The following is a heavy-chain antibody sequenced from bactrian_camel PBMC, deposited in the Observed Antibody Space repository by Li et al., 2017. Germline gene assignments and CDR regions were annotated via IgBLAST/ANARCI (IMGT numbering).Heavy chain of an antibody. CDR2: IQPFSDAK. CDR1: GIHLSSAFC. D-gene: IGHD4*01. V-gene: IGHV3S31*01. CDR3: AAQSPTIGPQCTLNARTAARYRY. Sequence: VESGGGSVQAGGSLRLSCAGTGIHLSSAFCVGWFRQVPGKEREGVAIIQPFSDAKYYADSVKGRFSISQDEAKNTFYPLMDSLKPEDTAMYYCAAQSPTIGPQCTLNARTAARYRYWGQGTQVTVS. J-gene: IGHJ4*01.